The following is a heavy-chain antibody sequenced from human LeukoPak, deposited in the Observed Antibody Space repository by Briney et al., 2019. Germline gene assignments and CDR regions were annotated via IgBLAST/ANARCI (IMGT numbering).Heavy chain of an antibody. CDR2: INQDGTHR. Sequence: GGSLRLSCTASGISFSNSWMHWIRQAPGKGLEWVANINQDGTHRYYVDSVEGRFTVSRDTAKNSVYLEMNSLRAEDTAVYYCARDRGYTSYDFWGQGILVTVSS. CDR3: ARDRGYTSYDF. J-gene: IGHJ4*02. D-gene: IGHD5-18*01. V-gene: IGHV3-7*01. CDR1: GISFSNSW.